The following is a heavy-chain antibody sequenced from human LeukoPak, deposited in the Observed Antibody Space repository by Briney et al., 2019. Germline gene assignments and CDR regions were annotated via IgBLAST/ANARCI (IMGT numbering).Heavy chain of an antibody. V-gene: IGHV4-4*09. D-gene: IGHD4-23*01. CDR1: GGSISSYY. J-gene: IGHJ4*02. Sequence: SETLSLTCTVSGGSISSYYWSWLRQPPGKGLEWIGYVYSSGNTNYNPSLRTRVTISVDTSMNQFSLNLSSVTAADTAAYYCARLHGGKGQYYFDYWGQGTLVTVSS. CDR2: VYSSGNT. CDR3: ARLHGGKGQYYFDY.